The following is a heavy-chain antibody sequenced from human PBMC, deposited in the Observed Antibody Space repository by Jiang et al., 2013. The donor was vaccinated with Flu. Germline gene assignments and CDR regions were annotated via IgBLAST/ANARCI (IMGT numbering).Heavy chain of an antibody. CDR3: ARLKTGYTYGYGWFDP. V-gene: IGHV4-4*07. CDR1: GDSVSSYY. J-gene: IGHJ5*02. Sequence: QLVESGPGLVKPSEILSLICSVSGDSVSSYYWTWLRQSAGKGLEYIGRFYTSGTTNYNPSLKSRITMSLDTSKNQLSLKLSSVTAADTAVYYCARLKTGYTYGYGWFDPWGQGTLVTVSS. CDR2: FYTSGTT. D-gene: IGHD5-18*01.